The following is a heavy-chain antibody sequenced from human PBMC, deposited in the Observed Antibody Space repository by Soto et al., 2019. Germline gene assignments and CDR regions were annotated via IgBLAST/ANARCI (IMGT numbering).Heavy chain of an antibody. CDR3: ARSISVAGFYGMDV. J-gene: IGHJ6*02. V-gene: IGHV4-59*01. CDR1: GASISRYY. CDR2: FYYSGGT. Sequence: PSETLSLTCTVSGASISRYYWSWIRQPPGKGLEWIGCFYYSGGTDYNPSLKSRVTLSVDTSKNQFSLKLNSVTAADTAVYYCARSISVAGFYGMDVWGQGTTVTVSS. D-gene: IGHD6-19*01.